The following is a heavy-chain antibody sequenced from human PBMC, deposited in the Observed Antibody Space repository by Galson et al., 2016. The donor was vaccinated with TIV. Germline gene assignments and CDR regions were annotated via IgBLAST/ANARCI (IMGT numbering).Heavy chain of an antibody. CDR3: ARVNWARALDY. J-gene: IGHJ4*02. V-gene: IGHV1-2*02. CDR2: FNPDSGAT. CDR1: GYIFINYY. D-gene: IGHD7-27*01. Sequence: SVKVSCKASGYIFINYYIHWVRQAPGQGLEWLGWFNPDSGATQYAQKFQGRVTMTRDTSISTAYMELRRLISDDTAVYYCARVNWARALDYWGQGTQVTVSS.